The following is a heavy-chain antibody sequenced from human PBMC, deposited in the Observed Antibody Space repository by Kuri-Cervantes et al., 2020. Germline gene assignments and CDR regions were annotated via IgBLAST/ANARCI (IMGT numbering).Heavy chain of an antibody. V-gene: IGHV4-34*01. CDR1: GGSFSGYY. J-gene: IGHJ6*03. CDR3: ARGYPYYDILPGYYTGYYMDV. D-gene: IGHD3-9*01. Sequence: SCAVYGGSFSGYYWSWIRQPPGKGLEWIGESNHSGSTNYNPSLKSRVTISVDTSKNQFSLKLSSVTAADTAVYYCARGYPYYDILPGYYTGYYMDVWGKGTTVTVSS. CDR2: SNHSGST.